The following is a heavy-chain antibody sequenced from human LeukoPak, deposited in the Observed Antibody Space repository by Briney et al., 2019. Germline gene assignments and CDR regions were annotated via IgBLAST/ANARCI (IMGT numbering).Heavy chain of an antibody. CDR1: GFTFRSYN. V-gene: IGHV3-48*01. CDR2: ITGGSTTI. J-gene: IGHJ4*02. CDR3: ARDYSTVTTFFDY. D-gene: IGHD4-17*01. Sequence: GGSLRLSCAATGFTFRSYNMNWVRQAPGKGLEWVSYITGGSTTIYYADSVKGRFTISRDNAKNSLYLQMNSLRAEDTAVYYCARDYSTVTTFFDYWGQGTLVTVSS.